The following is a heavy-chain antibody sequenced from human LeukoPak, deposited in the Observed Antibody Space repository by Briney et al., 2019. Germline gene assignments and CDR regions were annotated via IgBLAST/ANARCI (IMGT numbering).Heavy chain of an antibody. CDR1: GFTFSSDW. J-gene: IGHJ3*02. Sequence: PGGSLRLSCAASGFTFSSDWMSRVRQAPGKGLEWVANIKQDGSEKYYVDSVKGRFTISRDNAKNSLYLQMNSLRAEDTAVYYCARVRRWAWIQLWSQSDAFDIWGQGTMVTVSS. V-gene: IGHV3-7*01. D-gene: IGHD5-18*01. CDR2: IKQDGSEK. CDR3: ARVRRWAWIQLWSQSDAFDI.